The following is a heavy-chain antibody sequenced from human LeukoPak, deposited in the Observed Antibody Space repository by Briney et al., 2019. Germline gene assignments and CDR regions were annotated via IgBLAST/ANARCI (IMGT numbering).Heavy chain of an antibody. CDR3: AGMRITTPTVRTLDY. V-gene: IGHV4-61*05. CDR2: IYYTGST. J-gene: IGHJ4*02. CDR1: GGSISSSSYY. Sequence: SETLSLTCTVSGGSISSSSYYWGWIRQPPGKGLEWIGFIYYTGSTNYNPSLKSRVTISVDTSKNQFPLKLSSVTAADTAVYYCAGMRITTPTVRTLDYWGQGTLVTVSS. D-gene: IGHD1-14*01.